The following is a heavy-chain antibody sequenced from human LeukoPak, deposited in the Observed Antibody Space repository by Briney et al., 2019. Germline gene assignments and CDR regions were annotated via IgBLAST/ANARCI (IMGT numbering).Heavy chain of an antibody. D-gene: IGHD4-17*01. J-gene: IGHJ4*02. V-gene: IGHV4-39*01. CDR3: ARAYGARPYYYFDY. CDR1: GGSISGGGYY. Sequence: SETLSLTCTVSGGSISGGGYYWGWIRQPPGKGLEWIGAIYYSGSAYYNPSLKSRVTISVDTSKNQFSLKVTSVTAADTAVYYCARAYGARPYYYFDYWGQGTLVTVSS. CDR2: IYYSGSA.